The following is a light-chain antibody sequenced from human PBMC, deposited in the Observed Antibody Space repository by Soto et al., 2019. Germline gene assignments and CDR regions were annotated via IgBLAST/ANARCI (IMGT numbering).Light chain of an antibody. CDR2: GAS. CDR3: QQYVTLPPGT. Sequence: IVLTQSPGTLSLSPGERATLSCRASQSVSSSYLAWYQQKPGQAPRLLIYGASSRATGIPDRFSGSGSGTDFTLTISRLEPGDFAVYYCQQYVTLPPGTFGQGTKVDIK. V-gene: IGKV3-20*01. J-gene: IGKJ1*01. CDR1: QSVSSSY.